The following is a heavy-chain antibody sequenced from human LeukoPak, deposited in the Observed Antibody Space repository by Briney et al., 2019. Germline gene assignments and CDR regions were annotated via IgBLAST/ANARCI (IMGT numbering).Heavy chain of an antibody. CDR1: GFTFRAYS. J-gene: IGHJ4*02. Sequence: PGGSLRLSCAASGFTFRAYSMNWVRQAPGKGPEWVSHISSSSSTIYYADSVKGRFTISRDNSKNTLYLQMNSLRAEDTAVYYCARGSGSFSGGFDYWGQGTLVTVSS. CDR3: ARGSGSFSGGFDY. CDR2: ISSSSSTI. D-gene: IGHD1-26*01. V-gene: IGHV3-48*01.